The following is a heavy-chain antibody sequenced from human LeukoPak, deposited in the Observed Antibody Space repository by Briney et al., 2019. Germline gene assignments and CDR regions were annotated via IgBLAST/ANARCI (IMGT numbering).Heavy chain of an antibody. V-gene: IGHV3-30-3*01. CDR1: GFTFSSYA. J-gene: IGHJ4*02. CDR2: ISYDRSNK. D-gene: IGHD2-21*02. Sequence: GGSLRLSCAASGFTFSSYAMHWVRQAPGKGLEWVAVISYDRSNKYYADSVKGRFTISRDNSKNTLYLQMNSLRAEDTAVYYCASVGSYCGGDCQQSRDYWGQGTLVTVSS. CDR3: ASVGSYCGGDCQQSRDY.